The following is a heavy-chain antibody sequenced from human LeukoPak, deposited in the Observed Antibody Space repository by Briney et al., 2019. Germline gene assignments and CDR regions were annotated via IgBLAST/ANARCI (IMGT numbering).Heavy chain of an antibody. CDR2: IRYDGSNK. CDR1: GFTFSSYG. Sequence: PGGSLRLSCAASGFTFSSYGMHWVRQAPGKGLEWVAFIRYDGSNKYYADSVKGRFTISRDNSENTLYLQMNSLRAEDTAVYYCAKNRDYYDSSDIDPWGQGTLVTVSS. D-gene: IGHD3-22*01. CDR3: AKNRDYYDSSDIDP. J-gene: IGHJ5*02. V-gene: IGHV3-30*02.